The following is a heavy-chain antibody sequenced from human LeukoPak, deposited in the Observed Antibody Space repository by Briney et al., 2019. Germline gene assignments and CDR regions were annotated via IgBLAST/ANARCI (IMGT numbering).Heavy chain of an antibody. CDR2: ISAYIGDT. CDR1: GYTFTSYG. J-gene: IGHJ4*02. Sequence: ASVKVSCKASGYTFTSYGITWVRQAPGQGLEWMGWISAYIGDTNYAQKLQGRVTMTTDTSTSTAYMELRSLRSDDTAVYYCARGGDYYGSGSYYRAMDYWGQGTLVTVSS. CDR3: ARGGDYYGSGSYYRAMDY. D-gene: IGHD3-10*01. V-gene: IGHV1-18*01.